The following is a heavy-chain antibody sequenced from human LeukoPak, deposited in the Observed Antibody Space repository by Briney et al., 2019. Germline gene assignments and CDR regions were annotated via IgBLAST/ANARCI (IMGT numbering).Heavy chain of an antibody. V-gene: IGHV3-9*01. J-gene: IGHJ4*02. D-gene: IGHD6-19*01. CDR1: GFIFNNYA. Sequence: GGSLRLSCAGSGFIFNNYAMHWVRQPPGKGLEWVSGISWNNGSIDYADSVKGRFTISRDNAKNSLYLQMNSLRVEDTAFYYCAKDNRRHYTSGPNPDSLHWGQGALVTVSS. CDR2: ISWNNGSI. CDR3: AKDNRRHYTSGPNPDSLH.